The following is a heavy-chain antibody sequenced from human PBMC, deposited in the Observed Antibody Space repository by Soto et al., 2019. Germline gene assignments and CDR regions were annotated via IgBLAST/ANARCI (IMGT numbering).Heavy chain of an antibody. J-gene: IGHJ4*02. CDR1: GFTFSIYA. Sequence: PGGSLRLSCAASGFTFSIYAMSWVRQAPGKGLEWVSAISGSGGSTYYADSVKGRFTISRDNSKNTLYLQMNSLRAEDTAVYYCAKVLVSSAVAGSGFDYWGQGTLVTVSS. CDR2: ISGSGGST. V-gene: IGHV3-23*01. CDR3: AKVLVSSAVAGSGFDY. D-gene: IGHD6-19*01.